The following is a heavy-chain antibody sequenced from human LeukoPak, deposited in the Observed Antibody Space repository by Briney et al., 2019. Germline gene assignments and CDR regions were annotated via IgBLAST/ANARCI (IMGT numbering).Heavy chain of an antibody. CDR1: GFTFSSYW. CDR2: IKQDGSEK. V-gene: IGHV3-7*01. D-gene: IGHD2-15*01. CDR3: ARDRTAYCSGGSCYYYGMDV. J-gene: IGHJ6*02. Sequence: GGSLRPSCAASGFTFSSYWMSWVRQAPGKGLEWVANIKQDGSEKYYVDSVKGRFTISRDNAKNSLYLQMNSLRAEDTAVYYCARDRTAYCSGGSCYYYGMDVWGQGTTVTVSS.